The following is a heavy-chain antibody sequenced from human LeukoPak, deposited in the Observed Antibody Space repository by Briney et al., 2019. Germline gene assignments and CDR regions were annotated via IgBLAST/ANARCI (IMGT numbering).Heavy chain of an antibody. CDR3: AGIGVGVTTRGAFDI. Sequence: ASVKVSCKASGYTFTSYYMHWVRQPPGQGLEWMGIINPSGGSTSHAQQFQGRVTTTRATSTNTVYMELRSLRCEDTAVYYCAGIGVGVTTRGAFDIWGQGTMVTVSS. V-gene: IGHV1-46*01. D-gene: IGHD1-26*01. CDR1: GYTFTSYY. CDR2: INPSGGST. J-gene: IGHJ3*02.